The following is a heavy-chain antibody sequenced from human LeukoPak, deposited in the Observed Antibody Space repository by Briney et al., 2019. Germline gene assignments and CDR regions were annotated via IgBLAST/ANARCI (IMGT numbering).Heavy chain of an antibody. Sequence: SETLSLTCTVSGASISSDYWNWIRQPPGKGLEWIGYIYYSGSTNYNPSLKSRVTISVDTSKNQFSLKLSSVTAADTAVYYCARGRGHYYYGMDVWGQGTTVTVSS. J-gene: IGHJ6*02. V-gene: IGHV4-59*01. CDR1: GASISSDY. D-gene: IGHD3-10*01. CDR2: IYYSGST. CDR3: ARGRGHYYYGMDV.